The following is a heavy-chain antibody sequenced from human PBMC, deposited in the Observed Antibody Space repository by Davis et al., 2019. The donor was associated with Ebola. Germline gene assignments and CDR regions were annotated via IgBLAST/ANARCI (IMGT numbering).Heavy chain of an antibody. Sequence: GESLKISCAASGFTFSSYAMSWVRQAPGKGLEWVSAISGSGGSTYYADSVKGRFTISRDNSKNTLYLQMNSLRAEDTAVYYCARDLSYCSGGSCRLYYYYGMDVWGQGTTVTVSS. CDR3: ARDLSYCSGGSCRLYYYYGMDV. D-gene: IGHD2-15*01. V-gene: IGHV3-23*01. CDR1: GFTFSSYA. CDR2: ISGSGGST. J-gene: IGHJ6*02.